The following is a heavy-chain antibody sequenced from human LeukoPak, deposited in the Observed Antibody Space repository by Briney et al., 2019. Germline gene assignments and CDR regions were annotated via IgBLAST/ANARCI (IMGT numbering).Heavy chain of an antibody. CDR2: IWSDGSNQ. J-gene: IGHJ4*02. V-gene: IGHV3-33*06. CDR1: GFTFSGFA. CDR3: AKSGISWPGGFDY. Sequence: GGSLRLSCAASGFTFSGFAMHWVRQAPGKGLEWVAVIWSDGSNQYYADSLKGRFTVSRDNSKNTLYLQMNSQRAEDTAVYYCAKSGISWPGGFDYWGQGTLVTVSS. D-gene: IGHD6-13*01.